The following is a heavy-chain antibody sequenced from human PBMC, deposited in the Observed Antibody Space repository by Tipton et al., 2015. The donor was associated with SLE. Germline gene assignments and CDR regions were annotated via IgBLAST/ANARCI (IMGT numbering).Heavy chain of an antibody. Sequence: TLSLTCSVSNYSISSGYYWSWIRLPAGKGLEWIGRIYTSGSTNSNPSLKSRVTISVDTSKNQFSLKLSSVTAAGTAVYYCARAPRGYSGYVIDAFDIWGQGTMVTVSS. J-gene: IGHJ3*02. CDR3: ARAPRGYSGYVIDAFDI. CDR1: NYSISSGYY. D-gene: IGHD5-12*01. CDR2: IYTSGST. V-gene: IGHV4-61*02.